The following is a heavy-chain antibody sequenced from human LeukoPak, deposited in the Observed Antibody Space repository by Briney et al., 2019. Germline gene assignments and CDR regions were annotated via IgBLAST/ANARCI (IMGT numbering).Heavy chain of an antibody. J-gene: IGHJ4*02. V-gene: IGHV3-21*01. CDR2: ISSSSSCI. Sequence: GGSLRLSCAASGFTFSSYSMNWVRQAPGKGLEWVSSISSSSSCIYYADSVKGRFTISRDNAKNSLYLQMNSLRAEDTAVYYCALEYSSSSVDYWGQGTLVTVSS. CDR3: ALEYSSSSVDY. CDR1: GFTFSSYS. D-gene: IGHD6-6*01.